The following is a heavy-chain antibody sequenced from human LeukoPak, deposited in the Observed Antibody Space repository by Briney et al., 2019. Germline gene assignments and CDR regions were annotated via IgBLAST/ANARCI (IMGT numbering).Heavy chain of an antibody. V-gene: IGHV3-53*04. D-gene: IGHD1-26*01. Sequence: GGSLRLSCAASGFTFSSYSMNWVPNSRAKGLECVSVIYMGGTTYYADSVQGRFTLSRHSSENTLYLQMNSLRDEDTGVYHSARVGDEGVYTRGYLDHLGQGNLVTVSS. CDR2: IYMGGTT. J-gene: IGHJ4*02. CDR3: ARVGDEGVYTRGYLDH. CDR1: GFTFSSYS.